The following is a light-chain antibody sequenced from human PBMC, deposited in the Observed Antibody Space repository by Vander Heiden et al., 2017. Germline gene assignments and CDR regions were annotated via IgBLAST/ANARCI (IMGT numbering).Light chain of an antibody. CDR1: DSNIGLNT. CDR3: SAWDKWPHV. J-gene: IGLJ1*01. CDR2: NKN. Sequence: LTQPPSPSGTPGQRVTSSCSGSDSNIGLNTINWYQQLPGTAPKRLIYNKNQRPSGVPDRFSGSKSGTSASLAIIGLQSEDEADYYCSAWDKWPHVFGTGTKVTV. V-gene: IGLV1-44*01.